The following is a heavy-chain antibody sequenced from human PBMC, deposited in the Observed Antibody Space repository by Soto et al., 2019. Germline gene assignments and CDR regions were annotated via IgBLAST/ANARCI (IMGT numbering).Heavy chain of an antibody. D-gene: IGHD3-22*01. CDR1: GFTFTSSA. Sequence: ASVKVSCKASGFTFTSSAVQWVRQARGQRLEWIGWIVVGSGNTNYAQKFQERVTITRDMSTSTAYMELSSLRSEDTAVYYCAAEVRDYYDSSGYYQAYYYGMDVWGQGTTVTVSS. CDR3: AAEVRDYYDSSGYYQAYYYGMDV. V-gene: IGHV1-58*01. J-gene: IGHJ6*02. CDR2: IVVGSGNT.